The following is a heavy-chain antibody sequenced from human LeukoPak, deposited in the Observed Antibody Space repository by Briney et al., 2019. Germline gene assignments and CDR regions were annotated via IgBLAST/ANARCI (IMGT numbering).Heavy chain of an antibody. CDR1: GCSFSDHY. J-gene: IGHJ4*02. V-gene: IGHV3-72*01. CDR2: ISNKANSYTT. CDR3: ARAQSRGNTYGYLDS. Sequence: GGSLRLSCTASGCSFSDHYMDWVRQAPGKGLEWVGRISNKANSYTTEYAATVKGRFTISSDDSKYSLYLKLNSLKTEDRAVYFCARAQSRGNTYGYLDSWGQGTLVTVS. D-gene: IGHD5-18*01.